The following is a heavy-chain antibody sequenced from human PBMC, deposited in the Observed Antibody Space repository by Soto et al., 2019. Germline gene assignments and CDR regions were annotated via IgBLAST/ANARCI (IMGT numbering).Heavy chain of an antibody. CDR1: GGSISSYY. CDR3: ARQITIFGVVTTRLWAFDI. Sequence: PSETLSLGCTVSGGSISSYYWSWIGQPPGKGLEWIGYIYYSGSTNYNPSLKSRVTISVDTSKNQFSLKLSSVTAADTAVYYCARQITIFGVVTTRLWAFDIRSQGTTVTVAS. V-gene: IGHV4-59*08. J-gene: IGHJ3*02. D-gene: IGHD3-3*01. CDR2: IYYSGST.